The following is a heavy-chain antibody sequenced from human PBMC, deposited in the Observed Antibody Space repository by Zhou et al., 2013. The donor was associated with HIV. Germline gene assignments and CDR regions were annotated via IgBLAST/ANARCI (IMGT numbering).Heavy chain of an antibody. J-gene: IGHJ5*02. Sequence: QVQLQESGPGMVKPSETLSLTCTVSGGSIRGHYWSWIRQPPGKGLEWIGYVSSTGSTNYNPSLKSRLTISIDTSKNEFSLNLSSVTAADTAVYYCARDQPTLADDWFDPWGQGTLVIVSS. D-gene: IGHD2-2*01. CDR2: VSSTGST. V-gene: IGHV4-4*08. CDR1: GGSIRGHY. CDR3: ARDQPTLADDWFDP.